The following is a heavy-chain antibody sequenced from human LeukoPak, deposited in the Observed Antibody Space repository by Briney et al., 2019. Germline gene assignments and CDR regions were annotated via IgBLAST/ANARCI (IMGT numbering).Heavy chain of an antibody. CDR2: IIPILGME. Sequence: ASVKVSCKASGYTFTSYGISWVRQAPGQGLEWLVRIIPILGMESYAHNFQGRVTITADKSTSTAYMELSNLRSEDTAVYYCASGELSFEGRFDYWGQGTLVTVSS. CDR1: GYTFTSYG. J-gene: IGHJ4*02. D-gene: IGHD3-16*02. CDR3: ASGELSFEGRFDY. V-gene: IGHV1-69*04.